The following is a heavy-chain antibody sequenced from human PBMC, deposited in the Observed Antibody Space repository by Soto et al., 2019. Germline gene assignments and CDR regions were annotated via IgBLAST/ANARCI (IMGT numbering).Heavy chain of an antibody. D-gene: IGHD5-18*01. J-gene: IGHJ6*02. CDR2: IVVGSGNT. CDR3: AADEGSGYGLGGYYYYGMDV. Sequence: QMQLVQSGPEVKKPGTSVKVSCKASGFTFTSSAVQWVRQARGQRLEWIGWIVVGSGNTNYAQKFQERVTITRDMSTSTAYMELGSLSSEDTAVYYCAADEGSGYGLGGYYYYGMDVWGQGTTVTVSS. V-gene: IGHV1-58*01. CDR1: GFTFTSSA.